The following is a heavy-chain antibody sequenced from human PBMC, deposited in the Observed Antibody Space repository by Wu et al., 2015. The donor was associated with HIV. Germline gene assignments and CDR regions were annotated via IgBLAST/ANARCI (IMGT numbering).Heavy chain of an antibody. J-gene: IGHJ3*02. V-gene: IGHV1-8*01. CDR1: GYTFTSYD. D-gene: IGHD3-22*01. Sequence: QVQLVQSGAEVKKPGASVKVSCKASGYTFTSYDINWVRQATGQGLEWMGWMNPNSGNTGYAQKFQGRVTMTRNTSISTAYMELSSLRSEDTAVYYCARGGRGDYYDSSAQGAFDIWGQGTMVTVSS. CDR3: ARGGRGDYYDSSAQGAFDI. CDR2: MNPNSGNT.